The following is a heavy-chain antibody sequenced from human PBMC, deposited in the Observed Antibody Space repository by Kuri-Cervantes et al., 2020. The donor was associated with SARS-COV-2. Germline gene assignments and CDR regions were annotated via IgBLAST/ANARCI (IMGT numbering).Heavy chain of an antibody. CDR3: ASVPTSGYYLL. CDR1: GGTFSSYA. V-gene: IGHV1-69*04. Sequence: SVKVSCKASGGTFSSYAISWVRQAPGQGLEWMGRIIPILGIANYPQKFQGRVTITADKSTSTAYMELSSLRSEDTAVYYCASVPTSGYYLLWGQGTLVTVSS. D-gene: IGHD3-22*01. CDR2: IIPILGIA. J-gene: IGHJ4*02.